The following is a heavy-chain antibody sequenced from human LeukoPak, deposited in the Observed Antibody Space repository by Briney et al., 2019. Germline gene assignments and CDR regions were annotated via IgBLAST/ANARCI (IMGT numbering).Heavy chain of an antibody. CDR3: ARGGQHLWPAYFDY. V-gene: IGHV4-4*07. J-gene: IGHJ4*02. CDR1: GGSISTHY. D-gene: IGHD5-18*01. Sequence: SETMSLTCTVSGGSISTHYWSWLRQSAGKGLEWIGRIYISGSTDYNPSLKSRVTMSVDTSKNQFSLKLSPVTAADTAVYYCARGGQHLWPAYFDYWGQGTLVTVSS. CDR2: IYISGST.